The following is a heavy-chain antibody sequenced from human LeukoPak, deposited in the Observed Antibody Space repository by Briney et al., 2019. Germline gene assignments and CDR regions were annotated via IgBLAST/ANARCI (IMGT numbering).Heavy chain of an antibody. CDR2: INHSGST. Sequence: PSETLSLTCAVYGGSSRGYYWSWIRQPPGKGLEWIGEINHSGSTNYNPSLKSRVTISVDTSKNQFSLKLSSVTAADTAVYYCARGHASYSYGFRYWGQGTLVTVSS. D-gene: IGHD5-18*01. CDR3: ARGHASYSYGFRY. J-gene: IGHJ4*02. CDR1: GGSSRGYY. V-gene: IGHV4-34*01.